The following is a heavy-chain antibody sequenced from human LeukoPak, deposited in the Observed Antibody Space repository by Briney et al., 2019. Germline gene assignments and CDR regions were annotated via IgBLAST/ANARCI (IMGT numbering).Heavy chain of an antibody. D-gene: IGHD3-10*01. V-gene: IGHV3-49*04. CDR3: TRSRYYYGSGSYEVDAFDI. CDR2: IRSKAYGGTT. CDR1: GFTFGDYA. Sequence: PGGSLRLSCTASGFTFGDYAMSWVRQAPGKGLEWVGCIRSKAYGGTTEYAASVKGRFTISRDDSKSIAYLQMNSLKTEDTAVYYCTRSRYYYGSGSYEVDAFDIWGQGTMVTVSS. J-gene: IGHJ3*02.